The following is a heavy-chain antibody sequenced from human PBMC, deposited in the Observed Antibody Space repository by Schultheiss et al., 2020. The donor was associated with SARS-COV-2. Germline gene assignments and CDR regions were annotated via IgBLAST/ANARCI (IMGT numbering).Heavy chain of an antibody. J-gene: IGHJ3*02. V-gene: IGHV3-30*03. Sequence: GESLKISCAASGFTFSDYYMSWIRQAPGKGLEWVAIISDDGSNKYYGDSVKGRFTISRDNSKNTLYVQMNSLRAEDTAVYYCARDFRNQLLYRTQRAFDIWGQGTMVTVSS. D-gene: IGHD2-2*02. CDR1: GFTFSDYY. CDR2: ISDDGSNK. CDR3: ARDFRNQLLYRTQRAFDI.